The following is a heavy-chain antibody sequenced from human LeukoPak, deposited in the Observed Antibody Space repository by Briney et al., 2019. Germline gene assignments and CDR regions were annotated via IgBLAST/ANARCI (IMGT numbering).Heavy chain of an antibody. Sequence: GASVKVSCKASGYTFTSYGISWVRQAPGQGLEWMGWISAYNCNTNYAQKLQGRVTMTTDTSTSTAYMELRSLRSDDTAVYYCARGVIVVVLAKQNANWFDPWGQGTLVTVSS. CDR3: ARGVIVVVLAKQNANWFDP. J-gene: IGHJ5*02. V-gene: IGHV1-18*01. D-gene: IGHD2-2*01. CDR2: ISAYNCNT. CDR1: GYTFTSYG.